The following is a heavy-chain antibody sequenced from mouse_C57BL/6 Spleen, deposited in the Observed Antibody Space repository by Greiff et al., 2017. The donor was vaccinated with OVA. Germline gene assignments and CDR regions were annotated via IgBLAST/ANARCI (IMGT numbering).Heavy chain of an antibody. CDR3: ARYPTDGYSSYWYFDV. CDR2: IYPRSGNT. D-gene: IGHD2-3*01. V-gene: IGHV1-81*01. Sequence: QVQLQQSGAELARPGASVKLSCKASGYTFTSYGISWVKQRTGQGLEWIGEIYPRSGNTYYNEKFKGKATLTADKSSSTAYMELRSLTSEDSAVYFCARYPTDGYSSYWYFDVWGTGTTVTVSS. CDR1: GYTFTSYG. J-gene: IGHJ1*03.